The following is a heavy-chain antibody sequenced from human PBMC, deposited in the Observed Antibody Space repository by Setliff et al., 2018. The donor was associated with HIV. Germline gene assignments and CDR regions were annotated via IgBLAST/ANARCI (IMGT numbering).Heavy chain of an antibody. CDR3: ARRIDDSGSFPDKNWFDT. D-gene: IGHD3-10*01. Sequence: ETLSLTCTVSGDSISSYSWNWIRQSPGGGLEWIGFIFSSGRTKYNPSLQSRVTMSIDTSKNQFSLRLTSVTAADTAVYYCARRIDDSGSFPDKNWFDTWGQGSLVTVSS. CDR1: GDSISSYS. V-gene: IGHV4-4*09. CDR2: IFSSGRT. J-gene: IGHJ5*02.